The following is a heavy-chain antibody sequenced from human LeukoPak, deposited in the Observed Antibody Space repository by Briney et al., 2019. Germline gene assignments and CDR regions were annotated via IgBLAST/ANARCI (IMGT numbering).Heavy chain of an antibody. J-gene: IGHJ4*01. CDR1: GVTVSVNY. Sequence: GGSLRLSCAASGVTVSVNYMSWVRQAPGKGLEWVSVIYSGGSTSYADSVKGRFTISRHNPKNTLYLQMNRQRAEDTAVYDYASHPMATTFDCWDQGTSVTVSS. CDR3: ASHPMATTFDC. V-gene: IGHV3-66*04. D-gene: IGHD5-24*01. CDR2: IYSGGST.